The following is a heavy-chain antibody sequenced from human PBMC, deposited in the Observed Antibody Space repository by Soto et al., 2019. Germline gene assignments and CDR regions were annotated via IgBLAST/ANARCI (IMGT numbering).Heavy chain of an antibody. CDR3: VKVIVVVVAVGWFDP. CDR1: GFSFRGYA. Sequence: EVQLLESGGGLVQPGGSLRLSCAASGFSFRGYAMSWVRQPPGKGLEWVSAISVSAGSTYYADSVNGPLTISSDTSKTRLYLQMNSPGAEDTAVYYCVKVIVVVVAVGWFDPWGQGTRVTVSS. D-gene: IGHD2-15*01. J-gene: IGHJ5*02. CDR2: ISVSAGST. V-gene: IGHV3-23*01.